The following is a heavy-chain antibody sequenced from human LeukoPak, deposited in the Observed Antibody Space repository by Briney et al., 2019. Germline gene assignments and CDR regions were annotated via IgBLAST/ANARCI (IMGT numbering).Heavy chain of an antibody. CDR3: ARIDLVVVPAARKDSGYDYGVDY. CDR2: ISSSGTTI. CDR1: AFIFSSYG. J-gene: IGHJ4*02. D-gene: IGHD2-2*01. Sequence: PGGSLRLSCAASAFIFSSYGINWVRQTPGKGLEWVSYISSSGTTIYYADSVKGRFTISRDNAKNSLYLQMNSLRAEDTAVYYCARIDLVVVPAARKDSGYDYGVDYWGQGTLVTVSS. V-gene: IGHV3-48*04.